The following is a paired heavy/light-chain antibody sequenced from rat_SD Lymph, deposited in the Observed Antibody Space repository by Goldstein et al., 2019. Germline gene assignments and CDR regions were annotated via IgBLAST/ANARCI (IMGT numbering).Heavy chain of an antibody. D-gene: IGHD1-10*01. J-gene: IGHJ2*01. CDR3: TREGDNNYGLFDY. Sequence: EVQLVESGGGLVQPGASLKLSCVASGFTFSDYWMSWVRQTPGKTMEWIGDIKYDGSYTNYAPSLKNRFTISRDNAKSTLYLQMSNVRSEDTATYYCTREGDNNYGLFDYWGQGVMVTVSS. CDR2: IKYDGSYT. V-gene: IGHV11-4*01. CDR1: GFTFSDYW.
Light chain of an antibody. V-gene: IGKV3S6*01. Sequence: DTVLTQSPALAVSLGQRVTISCRASKSVSTYMHWYQQKSGQQPKLLIYSASNLESGVPSRFSGSGSGTDFTLTIDPVEADDIANYYCQQSNELPLTFGSGTKLEIK. J-gene: IGKJ5*01. CDR2: SAS. CDR3: QQSNELPLT. CDR1: KSVSTY.